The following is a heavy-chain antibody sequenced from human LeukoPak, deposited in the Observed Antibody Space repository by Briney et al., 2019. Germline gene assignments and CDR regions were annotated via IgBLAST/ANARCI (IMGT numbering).Heavy chain of an antibody. Sequence: GGSLTLSCAASGFTFSSYAMTWLRQAPGKGPEWVSVISGSGGATIYADSVQGRFTISRDYAKNSLYLQMNSLRAEDTAVYYCARDLVAATDYWGQGTLVTVSS. D-gene: IGHD2-15*01. V-gene: IGHV3-23*01. CDR1: GFTFSSYA. CDR3: ARDLVAATDY. J-gene: IGHJ4*02. CDR2: ISGSGGAT.